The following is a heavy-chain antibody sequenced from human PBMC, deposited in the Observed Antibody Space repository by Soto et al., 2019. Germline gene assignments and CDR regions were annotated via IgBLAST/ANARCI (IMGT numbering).Heavy chain of an antibody. CDR3: ARGAEGATARFDP. D-gene: IGHD1-26*01. CDR2: IIPIFGTA. V-gene: IGHV1-69*13. CDR1: GGTFSSYA. Sequence: SVKVSCKASGGTFSSYAISWVRQAPGQGLEWMGGIIPIFGTANYAQKFQGRVTITADESTSTAYMELSSLRSEDTAVYYCARGAEGATARFDPWGQGTLVTVSS. J-gene: IGHJ5*02.